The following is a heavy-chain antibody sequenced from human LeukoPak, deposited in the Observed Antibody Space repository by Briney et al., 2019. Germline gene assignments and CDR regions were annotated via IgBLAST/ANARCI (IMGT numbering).Heavy chain of an antibody. CDR1: GYTFTGYY. Sequence: PVASVKVSCKASGYTFTGYYMHWVRQAPGQGLEWMGWINPNSGGTNYAQKFQGRVTMTRDTSISTAYMELSRLRSDDTAVYYCARGPWVMTTVSIWFDPWGQGTLVTVSS. D-gene: IGHD4-17*01. CDR3: ARGPWVMTTVSIWFDP. CDR2: INPNSGGT. V-gene: IGHV1-2*02. J-gene: IGHJ5*02.